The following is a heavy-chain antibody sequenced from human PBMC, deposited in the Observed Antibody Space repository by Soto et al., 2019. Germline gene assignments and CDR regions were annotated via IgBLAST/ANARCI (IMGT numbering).Heavy chain of an antibody. CDR1: GGSISSYY. J-gene: IGHJ4*02. CDR3: ARDAVAGRFDY. D-gene: IGHD6-19*01. V-gene: IGHV4-59*01. Sequence: SETLSHTCPVSGGSISSYYWSWIRQPPGKGLEWIGYIYYSGSTNYNPSLKSRVTISVDTSKNQFSLKLSSVTAADTAVYYCARDAVAGRFDYWGQGTLVTVS. CDR2: IYYSGST.